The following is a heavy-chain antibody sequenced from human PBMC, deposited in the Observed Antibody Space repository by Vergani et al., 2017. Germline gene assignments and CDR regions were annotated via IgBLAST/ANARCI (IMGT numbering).Heavy chain of an antibody. CDR1: GFTFSSYA. Sequence: EVQLLESGGGLVQPGGSLRLSCAASGFTFSSYAMSWVRQAPGKGLEWVSVISGSGGSTYYADSVKGRFTISRDNSKNTLCLQMNSLRAEDTAVYYCANNRYCSSTSCYTAPGGYWGQGTLVTVSS. CDR3: ANNRYCSSTSCYTAPGGY. J-gene: IGHJ4*02. D-gene: IGHD2-2*02. V-gene: IGHV3-23*01. CDR2: ISGSGGST.